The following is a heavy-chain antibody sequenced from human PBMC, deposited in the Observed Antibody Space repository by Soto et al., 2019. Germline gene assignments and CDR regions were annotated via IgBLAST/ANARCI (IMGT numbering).Heavy chain of an antibody. V-gene: IGHV3-30-3*01. Sequence: RRLSCAASGFTFSSYAMHWVRQAPGKGLEWVALISFDGGNKYYPDSVKGRFTVSRDNSKNTLYLQMYSLRAEDTAVYYCARGRDNYTPLRFGYFYYYGMDVWGQGTTVTVSS. CDR2: ISFDGGNK. CDR3: ARGRDNYTPLRFGYFYYYGMDV. J-gene: IGHJ6*02. CDR1: GFTFSSYA. D-gene: IGHD2-15*01.